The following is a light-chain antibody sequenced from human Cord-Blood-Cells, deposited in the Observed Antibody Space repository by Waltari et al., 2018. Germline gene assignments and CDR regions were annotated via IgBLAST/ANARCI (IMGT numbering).Light chain of an antibody. J-gene: IGLJ3*02. CDR3: SSYTSSSTWV. CDR2: DVS. CDR1: SSDVGGYNY. V-gene: IGLV2-14*03. Sequence: QSALTQPASVSGSPGQSITIPCTGTSSDVGGYNYVSWYQQHPGKTPKLMIYDVSNRPSGVSNRFSGSKSGNTACLTISGLQAEDEADYYCSSYTSSSTWVFGGGTKLTVL.